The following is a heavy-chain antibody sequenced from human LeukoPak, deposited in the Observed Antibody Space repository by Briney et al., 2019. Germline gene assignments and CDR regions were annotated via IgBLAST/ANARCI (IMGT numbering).Heavy chain of an antibody. CDR2: LYSDGRT. J-gene: IGHJ4*02. D-gene: IGHD5-12*01. Sequence: GGSLRLSCAASGFAVNSTYMNWVRQAPEKGLEWVSILYSDGRTYYGDSVKGRFTISRDNSKDTLYLQMNSLRAEDTAVYYCARNENSGWGYFDYWGQGTLVTVSS. CDR1: GFAVNSTY. CDR3: ARNENSGWGYFDY. V-gene: IGHV3-53*01.